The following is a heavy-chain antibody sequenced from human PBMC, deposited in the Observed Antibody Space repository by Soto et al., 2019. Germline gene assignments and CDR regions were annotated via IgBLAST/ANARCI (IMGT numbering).Heavy chain of an antibody. Sequence: SETLSLTCTVSGSSISDYYWTWIRQPPGRGLEWIGYINYSGDTNFNPSLKSRVTISVDTPKNQFSVKLSSVTAADTAVYFCARGRWMDVWGQGTTVTVSS. J-gene: IGHJ6*02. CDR2: INYSGDT. V-gene: IGHV4-59*01. CDR1: GSSISDYY. CDR3: ARGRWMDV.